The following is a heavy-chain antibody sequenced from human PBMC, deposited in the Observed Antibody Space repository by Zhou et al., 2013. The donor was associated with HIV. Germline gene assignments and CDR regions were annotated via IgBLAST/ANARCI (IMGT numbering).Heavy chain of an antibody. J-gene: IGHJ4*02. CDR2: IIPILGIA. Sequence: QVQLVQSGAEVKKPGSSVKVSCKASGGTFSSYAISWVRQAPGQGLEWMGRIIPILGIANYAQKFQGRVTITADKSTSTAYMELSSLRSEDTAVYYCARVNDYGAHPDDYWGQGTLVTVSS. CDR1: GGTFSSYA. V-gene: IGHV1-69*04. CDR3: ARVNDYGAHPDDY. D-gene: IGHD4-17*01.